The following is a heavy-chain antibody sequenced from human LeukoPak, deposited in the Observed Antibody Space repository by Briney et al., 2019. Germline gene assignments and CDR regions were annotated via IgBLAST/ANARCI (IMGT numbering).Heavy chain of an antibody. CDR1: GFTFSNYN. V-gene: IGHV3-48*01. D-gene: IGHD6-13*01. CDR3: AKSRIAAADPFDY. J-gene: IGHJ4*02. CDR2: ITGSSSTM. Sequence: PGGSLRLSCAASGFTFSNYNMNWVRQAPGKGLEWVSYITGSSSTMYYADSVKGRFTISRDNSKNTLYLQMNSLRAEDTAVYYCAKSRIAAADPFDYWGQGTLVTVSS.